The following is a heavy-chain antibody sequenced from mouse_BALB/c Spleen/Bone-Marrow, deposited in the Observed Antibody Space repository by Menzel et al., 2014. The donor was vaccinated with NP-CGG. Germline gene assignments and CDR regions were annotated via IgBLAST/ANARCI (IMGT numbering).Heavy chain of an antibody. CDR2: IDTSDSYT. CDR3: ARSDYRFDPLPY. Sequence: QVQLQQSGAELVMPGASVKMSCKASGHTFTDYWMHWVKQRPGQGLEWIGAIDTSDSYTSYNQKFKGKATLTVDESSSKAYMQLSSLTSEDSAVYYCARSDYRFDPLPYWGQGTLVTVSA. CDR1: GHTFTDYW. V-gene: IGHV1-69*01. D-gene: IGHD2-14*01. J-gene: IGHJ3*01.